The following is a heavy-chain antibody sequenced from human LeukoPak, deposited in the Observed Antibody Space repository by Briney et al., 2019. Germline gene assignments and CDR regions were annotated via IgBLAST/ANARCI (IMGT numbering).Heavy chain of an antibody. J-gene: IGHJ4*02. Sequence: GGSLRLSCAASGFTFSSYWMHWVRQAPGKGLVWVSRINSGGSSTCYADSVKGRFTISRDNAKNTLYLQMNSLRAEDTAVYYCARGYCSSTSCLTPFDYWGQGTLVTVSS. CDR1: GFTFSSYW. CDR2: INSGGSST. D-gene: IGHD2-2*01. V-gene: IGHV3-74*01. CDR3: ARGYCSSTSCLTPFDY.